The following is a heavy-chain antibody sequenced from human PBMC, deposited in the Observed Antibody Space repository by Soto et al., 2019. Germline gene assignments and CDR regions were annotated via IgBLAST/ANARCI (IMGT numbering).Heavy chain of an antibody. V-gene: IGHV3-53*01. J-gene: IGHJ3*02. CDR2: IYSGGST. D-gene: IGHD3-22*01. CDR1: GFTVSSNY. CDR3: ARNYDSTAGGAFDI. Sequence: EVQLVESGGGLVQPGGSRRLSCAASGFTVSSNYMSWVRKAPGKGLEWVSVIYSGGSTYYADSVKGRFTISRDNSKNTLCLQMNSLRAEDTAVYYCARNYDSTAGGAFDIWGQGTMVTVSS.